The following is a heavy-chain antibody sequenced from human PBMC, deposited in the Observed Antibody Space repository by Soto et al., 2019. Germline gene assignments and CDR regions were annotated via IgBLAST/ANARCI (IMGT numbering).Heavy chain of an antibody. Sequence: QVQLVQSGAEVKKPGSSVNVSCKASGGVFRNYAINWVRQAPGQGLEWMGGIIPVFGTADYPQKFQGRVTMSAGESTTTACKELTSLKSEDTAVYFCAIDRWGSYAFDFWGQGTLVTVAS. CDR1: GGVFRNYA. J-gene: IGHJ1*01. CDR2: IIPVFGTA. V-gene: IGHV1-69*01. D-gene: IGHD1-26*01. CDR3: AIDRWGSYAFDF.